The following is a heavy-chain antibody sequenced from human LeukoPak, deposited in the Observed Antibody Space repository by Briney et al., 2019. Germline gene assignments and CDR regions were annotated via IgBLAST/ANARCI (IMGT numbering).Heavy chain of an antibody. V-gene: IGHV1-18*01. Sequence: ASVKVSCKASGYTFTSYGISWVRQAPGQGREWMGWISAYNGNTNYAQKLQGRVTMTTDTSTSTAYMELRSLRSDDTAVYYCARDKGVVVAATPGFHGYWGQGTLVTVSS. CDR3: ARDKGVVVAATPGFHGY. J-gene: IGHJ4*02. CDR2: ISAYNGNT. CDR1: GYTFTSYG. D-gene: IGHD2-15*01.